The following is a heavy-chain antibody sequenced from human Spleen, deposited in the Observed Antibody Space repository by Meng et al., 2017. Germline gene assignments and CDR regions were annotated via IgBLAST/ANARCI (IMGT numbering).Heavy chain of an antibody. CDR3: ATYYYDNSGYFALFDQ. Sequence: QVQLRPAGAELRKPVAPAKGSCKASGGAAISFAIPWMRQAPGQGLEWIGGIIPSVGAANYPQKYQARLTITADKATRTSYMELSSLTSDDTAVYYCATYYYDNSGYFALFDQWGQGTLVTVSS. V-gene: IGHV1-69*14. D-gene: IGHD3-22*01. J-gene: IGHJ4*02. CDR2: IIPSVGAA. CDR1: GGAAISFA.